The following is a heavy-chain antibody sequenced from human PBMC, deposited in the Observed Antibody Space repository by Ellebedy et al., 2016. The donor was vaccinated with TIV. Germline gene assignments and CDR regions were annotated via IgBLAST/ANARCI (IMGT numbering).Heavy chain of an antibody. CDR3: AKDMGSKGSSGWYLYYDY. D-gene: IGHD6-19*01. J-gene: IGHJ4*02. Sequence: PGGSLRLSCAASGFTFDDYAMHWVRQAPGKGLEWVSLISWDGGSTHYADSVKGRFTISRDNSKNSLYLQMNSLRAEDTALYYCAKDMGSKGSSGWYLYYDYWGQGTLVTVSS. V-gene: IGHV3-43D*03. CDR1: GFTFDDYA. CDR2: ISWDGGST.